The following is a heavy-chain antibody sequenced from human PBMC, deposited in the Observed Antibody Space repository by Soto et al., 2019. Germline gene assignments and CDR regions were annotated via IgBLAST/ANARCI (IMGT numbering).Heavy chain of an antibody. V-gene: IGHV3-48*02. J-gene: IGHJ6*02. CDR1: GFTFSSYA. CDR3: ARDLSLPPLWSGYPHYYGMDV. Sequence: GGSLRLSCAASGFTFSSYAMSWVRQAPGKGLEWVSYISSSSSTIYYADSVKGRFTISRANAKNSLYLQMNSLRDEDTAVYYCARDLSLPPLWSGYPHYYGMDVWGQGTTVTVSS. CDR2: ISSSSSTI. D-gene: IGHD3-3*01.